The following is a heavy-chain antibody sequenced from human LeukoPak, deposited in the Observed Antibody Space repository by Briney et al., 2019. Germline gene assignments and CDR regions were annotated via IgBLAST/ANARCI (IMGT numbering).Heavy chain of an antibody. CDR2: IYYSGST. D-gene: IGHD6-13*01. J-gene: IGHJ4*02. Sequence: SETLSLTCTVSGGSISSGDYYWSWIRQPPGKGLEWIGYIYYSGSTYYNPSLKSRVTISVDTSKNQFSLKLSSVTAADTAVYYCARVGSSSLYYFDYWAREPWSPSPQ. CDR3: ARVGSSSLYYFDY. CDR1: GGSISSGDYY. V-gene: IGHV4-30-4*01.